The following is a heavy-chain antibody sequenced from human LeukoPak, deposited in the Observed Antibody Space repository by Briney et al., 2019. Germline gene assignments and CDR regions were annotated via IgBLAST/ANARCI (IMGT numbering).Heavy chain of an antibody. Sequence: PGGSLRLSCAASGFTFSTYAMSWVRQAPGKGLEWVSALSPSGGITYYEDSVKGRFTISRDNSKNTLYLQMNSLRAEDTAVYYCAKGVNYFVLEYWGQGILVTISS. CDR3: AKGVNYFVLEY. CDR1: GFTFSTYA. V-gene: IGHV3-23*01. J-gene: IGHJ4*02. CDR2: LSPSGGIT. D-gene: IGHD3-10*02.